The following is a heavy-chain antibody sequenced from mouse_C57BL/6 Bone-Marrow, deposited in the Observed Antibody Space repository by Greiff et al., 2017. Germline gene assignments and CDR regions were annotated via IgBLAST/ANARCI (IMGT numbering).Heavy chain of an antibody. CDR1: GYTFTSYG. J-gene: IGHJ3*02. CDR3: ARGDSPW. V-gene: IGHV1-81*01. Sequence: VQRVESGAELARPGASVKLSCKASGYTFTSYGISWVKQRTGQGLEWIGEIYPRSGNTYYNEKFKGKATLTADKASSTAYMELRSLTTEDSAVYFCARGDSPWWGQGTLVTVSA. CDR2: IYPRSGNT. D-gene: IGHD3-3*01.